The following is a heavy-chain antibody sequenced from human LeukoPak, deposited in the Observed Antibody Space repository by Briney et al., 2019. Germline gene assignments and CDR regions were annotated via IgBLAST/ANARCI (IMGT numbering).Heavy chain of an antibody. V-gene: IGHV4-34*01. CDR1: GGSFSGYY. CDR3: AREVYYGSGRRFDL. Sequence: PSETLSLTCAVYGGSFSGYYWSWIRQPPGKGLEWIGEINHSGSTNYNPSLKSRVTISVDTSKNQFSLKLSSVTAADTAVYYCAREVYYGSGRRFDLWGQGTLVTVSS. J-gene: IGHJ4*02. D-gene: IGHD3-10*01. CDR2: INHSGST.